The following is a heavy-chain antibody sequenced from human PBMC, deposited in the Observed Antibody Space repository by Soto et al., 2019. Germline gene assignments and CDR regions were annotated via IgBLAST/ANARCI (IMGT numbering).Heavy chain of an antibody. Sequence: SETLSLTCAVYGGSFSGYYWSWIRQPPGKGLEWIGEINHSGSTNYNPSLKSRVTISVDTSKNQFSLKLSSVTAADTAVYYCAFDGEQLVPRVAWGQGTLVTVSS. V-gene: IGHV4-34*01. CDR2: INHSGST. D-gene: IGHD6-6*01. J-gene: IGHJ4*02. CDR1: GGSFSGYY. CDR3: AFDGEQLVPRVA.